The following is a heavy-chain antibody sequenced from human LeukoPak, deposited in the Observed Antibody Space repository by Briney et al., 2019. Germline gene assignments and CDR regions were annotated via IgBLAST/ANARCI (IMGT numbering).Heavy chain of an antibody. Sequence: SETLSLTCTVSGASISSGGYDWSWVRQPAGKGLEWIVRISASGSTTYNPSLSSRLTMSLDTSKNQFSLKLNSVIAADTAVYYCVSSTPGRGCGSWGQGTLITVSS. J-gene: IGHJ4*02. CDR3: VSSTPGRGCGS. CDR1: GASISSGGYD. D-gene: IGHD2-15*01. V-gene: IGHV4-61*02. CDR2: ISASGST.